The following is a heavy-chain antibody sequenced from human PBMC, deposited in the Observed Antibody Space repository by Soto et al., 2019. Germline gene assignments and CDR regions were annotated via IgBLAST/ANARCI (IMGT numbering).Heavy chain of an antibody. CDR1: GFTFSNAW. V-gene: IGHV3-15*01. CDR3: TTDPPNYYDSSGYLTFDY. J-gene: IGHJ4*02. D-gene: IGHD3-22*01. Sequence: GGSLRLSCAASGFTFSNAWMSWVRQAPGKGLEWVGRIKSKTDGGTTDYAAPVKGRFTISRDDSKNTLYLQMNSLKTEDTAVYYCTTDPPNYYDSSGYLTFDYWGQVTLVTVSS. CDR2: IKSKTDGGTT.